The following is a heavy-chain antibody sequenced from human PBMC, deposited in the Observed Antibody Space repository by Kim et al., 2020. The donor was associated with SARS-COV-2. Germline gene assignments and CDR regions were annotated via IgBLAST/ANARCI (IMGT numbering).Heavy chain of an antibody. CDR3: ALYCGGDCDKNPTGAEYYYYGMDV. CDR2: IYSGGST. D-gene: IGHD2-21*01. Sequence: GGSLRLSCAASGFTVSSNYMSWVRQAPGKGLEWVSVIYSGGSTYYADSVKGRFTISRDNSKNTLYLQMNSLRAEDTAVYYCALYCGGDCDKNPTGAEYYYYGMDVWGQGTTVTVSS. CDR1: GFTVSSNY. J-gene: IGHJ6*02. V-gene: IGHV3-53*01.